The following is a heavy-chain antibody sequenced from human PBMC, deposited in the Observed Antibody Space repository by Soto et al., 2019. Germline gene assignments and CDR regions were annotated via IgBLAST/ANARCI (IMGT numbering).Heavy chain of an antibody. CDR3: ARSGSIDY. V-gene: IGHV3-23*01. CDR2: ISGSDSSP. Sequence: PGGSLRLSCAASGFTFSSYAMNWVRQAPGKGLEWVSVISGSDSSPDYADSVKGRFTISRDNAKNTVYLQMNSLRPEDTAVYYCARSGSIDYWGQGTLVTSPQ. CDR1: GFTFSSYA. J-gene: IGHJ4*02.